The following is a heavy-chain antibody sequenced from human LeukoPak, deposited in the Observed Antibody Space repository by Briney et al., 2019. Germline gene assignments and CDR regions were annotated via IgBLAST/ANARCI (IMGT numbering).Heavy chain of an antibody. V-gene: IGHV3-30*02. Sequence: GSLRLSCAASGFTFSSYGMHWVRQAPGKGLEWVAFIRYDGGSIYYADSVKGRFTISRDNSKDTLYVQMNSLRVEDTAVYHCVKDHSSGLLGWGQGTLVTVSS. D-gene: IGHD6-25*01. CDR2: IRYDGGSI. CDR1: GFTFSSYG. J-gene: IGHJ4*02. CDR3: VKDHSSGLLG.